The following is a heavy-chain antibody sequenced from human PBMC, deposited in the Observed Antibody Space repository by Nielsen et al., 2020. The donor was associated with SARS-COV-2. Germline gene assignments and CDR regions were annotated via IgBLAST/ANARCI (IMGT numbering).Heavy chain of an antibody. CDR3: TRGDCSSTSCYHGDQNYYGMDV. V-gene: IGHV3-49*03. J-gene: IGHJ6*02. CDR2: IRSKAYGGTT. Sequence: GGSLRLSCTASGFTFGDYAMSWFRQAPGQGLEWVGFIRSKAYGGTTEYAASVKGRFTISRDDSKSIAYLQMNSLKTEDTAVYYCTRGDCSSTSCYHGDQNYYGMDVWGQGTTVTVSS. CDR1: GFTFGDYA. D-gene: IGHD2-2*01.